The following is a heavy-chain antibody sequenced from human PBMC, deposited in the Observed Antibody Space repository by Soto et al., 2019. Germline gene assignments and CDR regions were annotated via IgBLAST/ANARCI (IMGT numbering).Heavy chain of an antibody. CDR2: IIPIFGTA. CDR3: ARGAYYYDSSGYYKRYYYYGMDV. Sequence: SVKVSCKASGGTFSSYAISWVRQAPGQGLEWMGGIIPIFGTANYAQKFQGRVTITADKSTSTAYMELSSLRSEDTAVYYCARGAYYYDSSGYYKRYYYYGMDVWGQGTTVTVSS. J-gene: IGHJ6*02. CDR1: GGTFSSYA. V-gene: IGHV1-69*06. D-gene: IGHD3-22*01.